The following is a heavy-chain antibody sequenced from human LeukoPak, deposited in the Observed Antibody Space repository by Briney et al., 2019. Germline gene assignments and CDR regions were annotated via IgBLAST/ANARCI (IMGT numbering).Heavy chain of an antibody. CDR1: GYRFTSYW. D-gene: IGHD5-12*01. CDR3: ARVYSGYAADY. Sequence: NRGESLKISCKGSGYRFTSYWIGWVRQMPGKGMEWMGIIYPGDSDTRYSPSFQGQVTISADKSISTAYLQWSSLKASDTAMYYCARVYSGYAADYWGQGTLVTVSS. CDR2: IYPGDSDT. V-gene: IGHV5-51*01. J-gene: IGHJ4*02.